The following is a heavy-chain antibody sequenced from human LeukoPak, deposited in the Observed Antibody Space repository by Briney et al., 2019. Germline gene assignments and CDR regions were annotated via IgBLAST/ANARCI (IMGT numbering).Heavy chain of an antibody. Sequence: GGSLRLSCAASGFTVSNSYMSWVRQAPGKGLEWVSVIYSGGSTYYADSVKGRFTISRDNSKNTPYLQMNSLRAEDTAVYYCAKGDITMIPDWGQGTLVTVSS. CDR3: AKGDITMIPD. CDR1: GFTVSNSY. D-gene: IGHD3-22*01. CDR2: IYSGGST. J-gene: IGHJ4*02. V-gene: IGHV3-53*01.